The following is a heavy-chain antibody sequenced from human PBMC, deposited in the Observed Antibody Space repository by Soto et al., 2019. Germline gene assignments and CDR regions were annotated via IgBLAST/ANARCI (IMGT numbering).Heavy chain of an antibody. J-gene: IGHJ4*02. CDR1: GFPFSSYA. V-gene: IGHV3-23*01. CDR3: ATSFPLSNFDFWSDYFDS. D-gene: IGHD3-3*01. CDR2: ISGSVGTT. Sequence: GGSLRLSCVASGFPFSSYAMTWVRQAPGKWLEWVSVISGSVGTTYYADSVKGRFTISRDNSKNTLYLQMNSLGAEDTVVYYCATSFPLSNFDFWSDYFDSWGQGTLVTVSS.